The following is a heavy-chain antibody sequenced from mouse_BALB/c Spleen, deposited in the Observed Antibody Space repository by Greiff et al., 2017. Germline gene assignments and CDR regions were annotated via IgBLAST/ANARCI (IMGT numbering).Heavy chain of an antibody. J-gene: IGHJ4*01. CDR2: ILPGSGST. D-gene: IGHD2-4*01. V-gene: IGHV1-9*01. Sequence: VKLMESGAELMKPGASVKISCKATGYTFSSYWIEWVKQRPGHGLEWIGEILPGSGSTNYNEKFKGKATFTADTSSNTAYMQLSSLTSEDSAVYYCARGIYYDYEIGHYYAMDYWGQGTSVTVSS. CDR1: GYTFSSYW. CDR3: ARGIYYDYEIGHYYAMDY.